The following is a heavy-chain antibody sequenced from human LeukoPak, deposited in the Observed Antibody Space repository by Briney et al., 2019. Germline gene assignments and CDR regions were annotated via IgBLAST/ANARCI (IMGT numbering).Heavy chain of an antibody. CDR1: GFTFSSYA. Sequence: GGSLRLSCAASGFTFSSYAMHWVRQAPGKGLEWVAVISYDGSNKYYADSVKGRFTISRDNSKNTLYLQMNSLRAEDTAVYYCARAGHSGSYPDYWGQGTLVTVSS. CDR3: ARAGHSGSYPDY. V-gene: IGHV3-30-3*01. D-gene: IGHD1-26*01. J-gene: IGHJ4*02. CDR2: ISYDGSNK.